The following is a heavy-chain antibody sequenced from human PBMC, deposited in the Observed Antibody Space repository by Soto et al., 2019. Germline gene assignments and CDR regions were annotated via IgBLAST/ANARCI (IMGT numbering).Heavy chain of an antibody. J-gene: IGHJ4*02. D-gene: IGHD6-13*01. Sequence: QVQLQQWGAGLLKPSETLSLTCAVYGGSFSGYYWSWIRQPLGKGLEWIGEINHSGSTNYNPCLKSRVTISVDTSKNQFSLKLSSVTAADTAVYYCAREKPYSSSWYHDYWGQGTLVTVSS. CDR3: AREKPYSSSWYHDY. CDR1: GGSFSGYY. CDR2: INHSGST. V-gene: IGHV4-34*01.